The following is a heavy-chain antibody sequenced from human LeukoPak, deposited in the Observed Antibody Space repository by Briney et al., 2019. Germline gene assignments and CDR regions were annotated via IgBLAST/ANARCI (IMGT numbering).Heavy chain of an antibody. CDR2: IKSKTDGGTT. J-gene: IGHJ4*02. D-gene: IGHD6-13*01. V-gene: IGHV3-15*01. CDR3: TTDERSSWSFDY. Sequence: GGSLRLSCAASGFTFSNAWMSWVRQAPGKGLEWVGRIKSKTDGGTTDYAAPVKGRFTILRDDSKNTLYLQMNSLKTEDTAVYYCTTDERSSWSFDYWGQGTLVTVSS. CDR1: GFTFSNAW.